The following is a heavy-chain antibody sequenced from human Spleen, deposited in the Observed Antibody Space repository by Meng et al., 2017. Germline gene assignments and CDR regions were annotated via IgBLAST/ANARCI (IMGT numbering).Heavy chain of an antibody. CDR3: TTDIFSGWYYSVGALDAFDI. CDR1: ELNSSSCG. Sequence: GGSLRLSCVASELNSSSCGMHWVRQAPGKGLEWVTFISYHGSDKNYADSVKGRFTISRDNSKDTLFLQMISLRGEDTAVYYCTTDIFSGWYYSVGALDAFDIWGQGTMVTVSS. D-gene: IGHD6-19*01. CDR2: ISYHGSDK. V-gene: IGHV3-30*01. J-gene: IGHJ3*02.